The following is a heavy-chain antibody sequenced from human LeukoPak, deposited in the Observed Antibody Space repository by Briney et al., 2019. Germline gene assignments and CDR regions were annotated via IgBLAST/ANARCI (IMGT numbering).Heavy chain of an antibody. CDR2: INSDGSST. CDR3: ARDQGVGILWFGELSRGESNTPLDY. CDR1: GFTFSSYW. D-gene: IGHD3-10*01. Sequence: GGSLRLSCAASGFTFSSYWMHWVRQAPGKGLVWVSRINSDGSSTSYADSVKGRFTISRDNAKNTLYLQMNSLRAEDTAVYYCARDQGVGILWFGELSRGESNTPLDYWGQGTLVTVSS. V-gene: IGHV3-74*01. J-gene: IGHJ4*02.